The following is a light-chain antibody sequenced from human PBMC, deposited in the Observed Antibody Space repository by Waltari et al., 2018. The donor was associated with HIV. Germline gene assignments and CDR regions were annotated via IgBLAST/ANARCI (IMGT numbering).Light chain of an antibody. J-gene: IGLJ3*02. CDR3: GTWDSSLNAWV. CDR2: DIN. CDR1: SSNIGNNY. Sequence: QSVLTQPPSVSAAPGQKVTISCSGSSSNIGNNYVSWYQQLPGTAPKLLIYDINKLPSGIPDRFSGSKSGTSATLGITGLQTGDEADYYCGTWDSSLNAWVFGGGTKLTVL. V-gene: IGLV1-51*01.